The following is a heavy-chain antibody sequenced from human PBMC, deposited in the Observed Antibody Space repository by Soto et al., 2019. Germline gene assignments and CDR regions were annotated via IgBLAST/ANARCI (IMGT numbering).Heavy chain of an antibody. V-gene: IGHV1-24*01. CDR3: ATTMVRGVIITLFDY. CDR2: FDPEDGET. Sequence: KGLEWMGGFDPEDGETIYAQKFQGRVTMTEDTSTDTAYMELSSLRSEDTAVYYCATTMVRGVIITLFDYWVQGTLDTGTS. D-gene: IGHD3-10*01. J-gene: IGHJ4*02.